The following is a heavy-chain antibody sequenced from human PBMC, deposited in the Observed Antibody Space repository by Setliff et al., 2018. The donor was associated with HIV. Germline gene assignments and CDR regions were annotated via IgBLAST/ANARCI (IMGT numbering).Heavy chain of an antibody. CDR2: IYHTGSS. J-gene: IGHJ4*02. Sequence: PSETLSLTCDVSGFSISSRYYWGWIRQSPGKGLEWIGNIYHTGSSYYNPSLKSRVTISVDTSKNQFSLKLTSMTAADTAVYYCALRRYSSWARFDSWGQGTLVTVSS. D-gene: IGHD2-21*01. V-gene: IGHV4-38-2*01. CDR3: ALRRYSSWARFDS. CDR1: GFSISSRYY.